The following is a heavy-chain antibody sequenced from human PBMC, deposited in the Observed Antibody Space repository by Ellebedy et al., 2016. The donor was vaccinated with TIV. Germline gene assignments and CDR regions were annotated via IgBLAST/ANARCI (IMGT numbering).Heavy chain of an antibody. D-gene: IGHD5-18*01. Sequence: PGGSLRLSCAASGFTLRTYSMNWVRQAPGRGLEWVSYIRTGGSTLYYADSVKGRFTLSIDTAKNAMFLQMNSLRAEDTAVYYCARDPGDTTMVTGDYWGQGTLVTVSS. V-gene: IGHV3-48*01. J-gene: IGHJ4*02. CDR2: IRTGGSTL. CDR1: GFTLRTYS. CDR3: ARDPGDTTMVTGDY.